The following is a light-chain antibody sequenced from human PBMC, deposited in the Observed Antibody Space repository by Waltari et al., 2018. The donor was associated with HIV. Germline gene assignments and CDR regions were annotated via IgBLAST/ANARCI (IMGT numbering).Light chain of an antibody. CDR1: QSIGSL. J-gene: IGKJ1*01. CDR2: EAS. CDR3: QKYNTVSGK. Sequence: DIPITQSPSTLSSSAVGRVTSTSRARQSIGSLLAWYHQKPRKAPTLLISEASTLQTGAPLRFSGSGAEAEVTHYSNSLHPNDFEAYDSQKYNTVSGKFRQRTKVEIK. V-gene: IGKV1-5*03.